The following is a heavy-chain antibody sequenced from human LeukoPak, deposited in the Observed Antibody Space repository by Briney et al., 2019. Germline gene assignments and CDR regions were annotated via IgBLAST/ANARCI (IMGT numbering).Heavy chain of an antibody. J-gene: IGHJ6*03. V-gene: IGHV3-21*01. CDR3: AKSSGWNYYYYYMDV. Sequence: PGGSPRLSCAASGFTFSNYGMNSVRQAPGKGLEWVSSISSSSTYIYYADSVKGRFTISRDNAKNSLYLQMNSLRAEDTAVYYCAKSSGWNYYYYYMDVWGKGTTVIASS. CDR2: ISSSSTYI. CDR1: GFTFSNYG. D-gene: IGHD6-19*01.